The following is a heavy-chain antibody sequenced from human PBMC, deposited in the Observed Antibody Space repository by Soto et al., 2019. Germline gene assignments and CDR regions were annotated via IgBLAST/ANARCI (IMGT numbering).Heavy chain of an antibody. J-gene: IGHJ4*02. CDR1: GFTFSSYE. CDR3: ARDAGDMYYFDY. CDR2: ISSSGSTI. D-gene: IGHD7-27*01. V-gene: IGHV3-48*03. Sequence: WGSLRLSCAASGFTFSSYEMNWVRQAPGKGLEWVSYISSSGSTIYYADSVKGRFTISRDNAKNSLYLQMNSLRAEDTAVYYCARDAGDMYYFDYWGQGTLVTVSS.